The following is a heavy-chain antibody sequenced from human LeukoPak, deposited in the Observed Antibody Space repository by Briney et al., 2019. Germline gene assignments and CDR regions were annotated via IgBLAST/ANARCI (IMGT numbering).Heavy chain of an antibody. J-gene: IGHJ4*02. CDR3: ARGLLTGIPFDY. Sequence: ASVKVSCKASGYTFTGYYMHWVRQAPGQGLEWMGWINPNSGVTNYAQKFQARVTMTRDTSISTAYMELSRLRSDDTAVYYCARGLLTGIPFDYWGQGTLVTVSS. CDR2: INPNSGVT. D-gene: IGHD7-27*01. V-gene: IGHV1-2*02. CDR1: GYTFTGYY.